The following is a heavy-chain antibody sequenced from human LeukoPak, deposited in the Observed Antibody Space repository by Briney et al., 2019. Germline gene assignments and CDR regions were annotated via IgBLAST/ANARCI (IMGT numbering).Heavy chain of an antibody. CDR3: AKVTGAAGATYYFDY. Sequence: GGSRKPSWEPLESPLASYAISWVRKPPGKGLGWVSPISGSGGSTYTADSVKGRFTISGDNSKNTLYLQVNSLTAEDTAVYYCAKVTGAAGATYYFDYWGQGTLVTVSS. V-gene: IGHV3-23*01. CDR1: ESPLASYA. D-gene: IGHD2-15*01. J-gene: IGHJ4*02. CDR2: ISGSGGST.